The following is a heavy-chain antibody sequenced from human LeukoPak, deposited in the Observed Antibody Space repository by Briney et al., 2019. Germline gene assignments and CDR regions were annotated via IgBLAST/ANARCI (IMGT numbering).Heavy chain of an antibody. CDR3: ASRSYYYDSSGYYSGGAFDI. Sequence: PSETLSLTCTVSGGSISSSGYYWGWIRQPPGKGLEWIGSIYYNGSTYYNPSLKSRVTISVDTSKNQFSLKLSSVTAADTAVYYCASRSYYYDSSGYYSGGAFDIWGQGTMVTVSS. CDR2: IYYNGST. D-gene: IGHD3-22*01. CDR1: GGSISSSGYY. V-gene: IGHV4-39*07. J-gene: IGHJ3*02.